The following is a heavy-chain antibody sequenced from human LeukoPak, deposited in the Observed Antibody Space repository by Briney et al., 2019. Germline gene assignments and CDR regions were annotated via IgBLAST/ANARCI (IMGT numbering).Heavy chain of an antibody. CDR3: AKAGGRYDYFDY. J-gene: IGHJ4*02. D-gene: IGHD3-16*01. CDR2: ISWNSGSI. Sequence: PGGSLRLSCAASGFTFDDYAMHWVRQAPGKGLEWVSGISWNSGSIGYADSVKGRFTISRDNAKNSLYLQMNSLRAEDMALYYCAKAGGRYDYFDYWGQGTLVTVSS. CDR1: GFTFDDYA. V-gene: IGHV3-9*03.